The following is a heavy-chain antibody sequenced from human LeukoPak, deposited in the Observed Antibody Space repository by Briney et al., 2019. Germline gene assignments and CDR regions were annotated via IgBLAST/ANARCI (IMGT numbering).Heavy chain of an antibody. CDR1: GYSISSGYY. D-gene: IGHD6-13*01. V-gene: IGHV4-38-2*02. CDR3: ARAKSGPWGYSSSWYDY. CDR2: IYHTGST. Sequence: SETLSLTCTVSGYSISSGYYWGWIRQPPGKTLEWIGSIYHTGSTYYNPSLKSRITISVDTSKNQFSLKLSSVTAADTAVYYCARAKSGPWGYSSSWYDYWGQGTLVTVSS. J-gene: IGHJ4*02.